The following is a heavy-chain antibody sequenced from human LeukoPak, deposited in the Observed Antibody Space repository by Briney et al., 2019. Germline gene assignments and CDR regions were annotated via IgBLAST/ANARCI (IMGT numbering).Heavy chain of an antibody. V-gene: IGHV4-30-4*01. J-gene: IGHJ2*01. CDR2: IYYSGST. D-gene: IGHD3-10*01. CDR1: GGSFSGYY. Sequence: SETLSLTCAVYGGSFSGYYWSWIRQPPGKGLEWIGYIYYSGSTYYNPSLKSRVTISVDTSKNQFSLKLSSVTAADTAVYYCARDYTNYYGSGSPKRDWYFDLWGRGTLVTVSS. CDR3: ARDYTNYYGSGSPKRDWYFDL.